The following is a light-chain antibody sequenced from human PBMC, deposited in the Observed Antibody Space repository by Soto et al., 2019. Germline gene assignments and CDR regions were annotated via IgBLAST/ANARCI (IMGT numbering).Light chain of an antibody. CDR1: GSNVGRNT. V-gene: IGLV1-44*01. Sequence: QSVLTQPPSASVTPGQRVIISCSGSGSNVGRNTVSWYQQLPGTAPKLLIYSDNQRPSGVPDRLFASKSGTSASLAISGLQSEDEADYYCAVWDDSLNGRVFGGGTKVTVL. CDR2: SDN. J-gene: IGLJ3*02. CDR3: AVWDDSLNGRV.